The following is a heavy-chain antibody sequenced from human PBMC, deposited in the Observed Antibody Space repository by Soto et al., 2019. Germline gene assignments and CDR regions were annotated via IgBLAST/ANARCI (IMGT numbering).Heavy chain of an antibody. D-gene: IGHD6-6*01. CDR3: AKDEYSSSSYYYYYGMDV. CDR1: GFTFSSYA. CDR2: ISGSGGST. J-gene: IGHJ6*02. Sequence: GGSLRLSCAASGFTFSSYAMSWVRQAPGKGLEWVSAISGSGGSTYYADSVKGRFTISRDNSKNTLYLQMNSLRAEDTAVYYCAKDEYSSSSYYYYYGMDVWGQGTTVTVSS. V-gene: IGHV3-23*01.